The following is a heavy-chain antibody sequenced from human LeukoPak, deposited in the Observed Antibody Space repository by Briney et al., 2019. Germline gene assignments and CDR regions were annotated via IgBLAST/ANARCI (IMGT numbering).Heavy chain of an antibody. V-gene: IGHV3-48*04. CDR2: ISSSGSTI. CDR1: GFTLSSYS. Sequence: GGSLRLSCAASGFTLSSYSMNWVRQAPGKGLEWVSYISSSGSTIYYADSVKGRFTISRDNAKNSLYLQMNSLRAEDTAVYYCAREGIYCSGGSCYSGYFQHWGQGTLVTVSS. D-gene: IGHD2-15*01. J-gene: IGHJ1*01. CDR3: AREGIYCSGGSCYSGYFQH.